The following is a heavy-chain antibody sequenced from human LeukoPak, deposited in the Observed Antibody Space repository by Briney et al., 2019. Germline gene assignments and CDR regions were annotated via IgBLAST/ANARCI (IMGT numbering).Heavy chain of an antibody. CDR1: GFTFSDYY. V-gene: IGHV3-23*01. CDR2: ISGSGGST. CDR3: AKNSGSYWNFDY. J-gene: IGHJ4*02. D-gene: IGHD1-26*01. Sequence: GGSLRLSCAASGFTFSDYYMNWIRQAPGKGLEWVSAISGSGGSTYYADSVKGRFTISRDNSKNTLYLQMNSLRAEDTAVYYCAKNSGSYWNFDYWGQGTLVTVSS.